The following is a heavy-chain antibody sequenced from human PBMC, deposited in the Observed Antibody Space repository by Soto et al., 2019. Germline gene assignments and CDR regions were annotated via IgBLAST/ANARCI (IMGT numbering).Heavy chain of an antibody. CDR3: ARGGWYASWSSSDC. CDR1: GFTLSGND. V-gene: IGHV3-30*03. Sequence: QVQLVESGGGVVQPGRSLRLSCAASGFTLSGNDMHWVRQAPGKGPEWVAVMSYDGSRQYYADSVKGRFTISRDTSKSTLYLQMNSLTTADTAVYYCARGGWYASWSSSDCWGQGTLVTVSS. J-gene: IGHJ4*02. D-gene: IGHD2-2*01. CDR2: MSYDGSRQ.